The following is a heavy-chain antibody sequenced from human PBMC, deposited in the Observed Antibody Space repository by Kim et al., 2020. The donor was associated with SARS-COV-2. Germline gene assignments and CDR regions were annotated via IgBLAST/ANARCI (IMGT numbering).Heavy chain of an antibody. D-gene: IGHD3-22*01. J-gene: IGHJ4*02. CDR2: IYWDDDK. CDR1: GFSLSTSGVG. CDR3: AHTGHNYYDSSVYYWSFDY. V-gene: IGHV2-5*02. Sequence: SGPTLVNPTQTLTLTCTFSGFSLSTSGVGVGWIRQPPGKALEWLALIYWDDDKRYSPSLKSRLTITKDTSKNQVVLTMTNMDPVDTATYYCAHTGHNYYDSSVYYWSFDYWGQGTLVTVSS.